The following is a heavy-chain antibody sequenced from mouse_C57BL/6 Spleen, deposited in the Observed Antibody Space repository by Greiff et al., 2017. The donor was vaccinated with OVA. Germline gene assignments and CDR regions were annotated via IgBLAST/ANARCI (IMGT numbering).Heavy chain of an antibody. CDR3: ARAAYGSSYPYYFDY. CDR2: IYPGDGDT. V-gene: IGHV1-80*01. J-gene: IGHJ2*01. Sequence: QVQLQQSGAELVKPGASVKISCKASGYAFSSYWMNWVKQRPGKGLEWIGQIYPGDGDTNYNGKFKGKATLTADKSSSTAYMQLSSLTSEDSAVYVCARAAYGSSYPYYFDYWGQGTTLTVSS. CDR1: GYAFSSYW. D-gene: IGHD1-1*01.